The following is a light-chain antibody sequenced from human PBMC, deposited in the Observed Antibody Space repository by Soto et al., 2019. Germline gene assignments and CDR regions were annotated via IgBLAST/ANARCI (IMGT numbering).Light chain of an antibody. V-gene: IGKV1-6*01. CDR1: QGIRND. CDR3: LQDYNYPRT. Sequence: AIQMTQSPSSLSASVGDRVTITCRASQGIRNDLGWYQQKPGKAPKLLIYAASSLQSGVPSRFSGSASGTDFTITISSLQPEDFATYYCLQDYNYPRTFGQGTKVEIK. CDR2: AAS. J-gene: IGKJ1*01.